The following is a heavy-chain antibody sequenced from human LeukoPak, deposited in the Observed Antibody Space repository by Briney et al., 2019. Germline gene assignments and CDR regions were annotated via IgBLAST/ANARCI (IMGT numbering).Heavy chain of an antibody. J-gene: IGHJ4*02. V-gene: IGHV3-33*01. CDR3: ARELSPVEFDY. CDR1: GLTFSSYG. Sequence: GGSLRLSCAASGLTFSSYGMHWVRQAPGKGLEWVAVIWYDGSNKYYADSVKGRFTISRDNSKNTLYLQMNSLRAEDTAVYYCARELSPVEFDYWGQGTLVTVSS. CDR2: IWYDGSNK.